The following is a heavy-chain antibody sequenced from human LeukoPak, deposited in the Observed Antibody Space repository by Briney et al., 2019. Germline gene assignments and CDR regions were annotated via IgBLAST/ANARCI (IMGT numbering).Heavy chain of an antibody. CDR1: GFTFSGYW. V-gene: IGHV3-74*01. CDR3: AREMGLQRWGSSGYPGY. Sequence: GGSLRLSCAASGFTFSGYWMHWVRQAPGKGLVWVSRIITDGSSTTYADSVRGRFTISRDNAKNTLYLQMNSLRAEDTAVYYCAREMGLQRWGSSGYPGYWGQGTLVTVSS. CDR2: IITDGSST. J-gene: IGHJ4*02. D-gene: IGHD3-22*01.